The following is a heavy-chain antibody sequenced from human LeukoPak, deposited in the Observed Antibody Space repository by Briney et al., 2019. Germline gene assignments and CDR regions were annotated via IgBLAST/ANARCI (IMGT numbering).Heavy chain of an antibody. J-gene: IGHJ4*02. D-gene: IGHD2-2*01. CDR1: GYSISSGYY. CDR2: IYHSGST. Sequence: SETLSLTCTVSGYSISSGYYWGWIRQPPGKGLEWIGSIYHSGSTKYNPSLKSRVTISVDTSKSQFSLKLSSVTAADTAVYHCARRDCTSTSCYEGFDYWGQGTLVTVSS. CDR3: ARRDCTSTSCYEGFDY. V-gene: IGHV4-38-2*02.